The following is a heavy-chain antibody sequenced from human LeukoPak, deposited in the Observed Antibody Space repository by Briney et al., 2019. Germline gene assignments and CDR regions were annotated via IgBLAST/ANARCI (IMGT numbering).Heavy chain of an antibody. CDR3: ARKHIPDGYFDL. CDR2: IRFDGSNK. J-gene: IGHJ2*01. V-gene: IGHV3-30*02. Sequence: GGSLRLSCVASGFTFSSYGMNWVRQAPGKGLEWVAFIRFDGSNKHYAESVKGRFTISRDNSKNTLYLQMGSLRAEDMAVYYCARKHIPDGYFDLWGRGTLVTVSS. CDR1: GFTFSSYG. D-gene: IGHD2-21*01.